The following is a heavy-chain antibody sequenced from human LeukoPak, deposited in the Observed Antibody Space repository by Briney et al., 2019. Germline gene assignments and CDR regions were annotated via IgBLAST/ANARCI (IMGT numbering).Heavy chain of an antibody. CDR3: AKDYGGYGYYTDY. CDR2: IRHDGSIE. Sequence: GGSLSLSCAASGFTFSSYAMHWVRQAPGKGLEWVTLIRHDGSIEYYADSVKGRFTISRDNSKNTVSLQMNSLRGEDTAVYYCAKDYGGYGYYTDYWGQGTLVTVST. J-gene: IGHJ4*02. CDR1: GFTFSSYA. V-gene: IGHV3-30*02. D-gene: IGHD5-18*01.